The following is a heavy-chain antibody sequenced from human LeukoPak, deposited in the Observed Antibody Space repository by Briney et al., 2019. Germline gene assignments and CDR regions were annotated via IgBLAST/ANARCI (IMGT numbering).Heavy chain of an antibody. D-gene: IGHD2-15*01. CDR1: GGSISSGTYY. J-gene: IGHJ4*02. V-gene: IGHV4-61*02. CDR2: IYTSGST. CDR3: ARNSCPSGSCYDNRGYFDY. Sequence: SETLSLTCTVSGGSISSGTYYWSWIRQPAGKGLEWIGRIYTSGSTNYNPSLKSRITISVDTSKNQFSLKLSSVTAADTAVYYCARNSCPSGSCYDNRGYFDYWGQGSLVTVSS.